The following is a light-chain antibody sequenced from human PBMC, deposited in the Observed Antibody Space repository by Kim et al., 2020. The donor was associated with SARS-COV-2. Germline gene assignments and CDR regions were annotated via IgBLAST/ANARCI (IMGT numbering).Light chain of an antibody. J-gene: IGLJ3*02. Sequence: GASVKLTCTLGSGNSSYAIAWHQQQAEKGARYLMKVNSDGGHTKGDGIPDRFSGSSSGAERYLTISSLQSEDETDYYCQTWGTGWVFGGGTQLTVL. CDR2: VNSDGGH. CDR1: SGNSSYA. CDR3: QTWGTGWV. V-gene: IGLV4-69*01.